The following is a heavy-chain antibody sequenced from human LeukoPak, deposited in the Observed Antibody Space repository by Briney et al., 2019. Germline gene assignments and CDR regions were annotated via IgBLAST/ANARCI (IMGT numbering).Heavy chain of an antibody. CDR3: AREKNWNYVSYYMDV. V-gene: IGHV1-2*02. CDR1: GYTFTGYY. CDR2: INPNSGGT. J-gene: IGHJ6*03. Sequence: ASVKVSCKASGYTFTGYYMHWVRQAPGQGLEWMGWINPNSGGTNYAQKFQGRVTMTRDTSISTAYMELSRLRSDDTAVYYCAREKNWNYVSYYMDVWGKGTTVTVSS. D-gene: IGHD1-7*01.